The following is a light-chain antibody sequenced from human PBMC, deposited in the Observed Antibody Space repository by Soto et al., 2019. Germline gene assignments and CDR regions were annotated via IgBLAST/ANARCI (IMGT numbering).Light chain of an antibody. J-gene: IGLJ1*01. CDR1: SGDVGGFNY. CDR3: SSYTSSSTYV. CDR2: DVS. Sequence: QSALTQPASVSGSPGQSIIISWTGTSGDVGGFNYVSWYQQHPGKAPKVMIYDVSNRPSGVSNRFSGSKSGNTASLTISGLQAEDEADYYCSSYTSSSTYVFGTGTKLTVL. V-gene: IGLV2-14*01.